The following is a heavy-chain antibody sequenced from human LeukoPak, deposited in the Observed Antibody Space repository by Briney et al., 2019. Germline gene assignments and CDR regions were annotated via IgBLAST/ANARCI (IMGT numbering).Heavy chain of an antibody. CDR3: ARCGEPSYDILTGYSRFDY. D-gene: IGHD3-9*01. CDR1: GGSISSSSYY. J-gene: IGHJ4*02. Sequence: SETLSLTCTVSGGSISSSSYYWGWIRQPPGKGLEWIGSIYYSGSTYYNPSLKSRVTISVDTSKNQFSLKLSSVTAADTAVYYCARCGEPSYDILTGYSRFDYWGQGTLVTVSS. V-gene: IGHV4-39*07. CDR2: IYYSGST.